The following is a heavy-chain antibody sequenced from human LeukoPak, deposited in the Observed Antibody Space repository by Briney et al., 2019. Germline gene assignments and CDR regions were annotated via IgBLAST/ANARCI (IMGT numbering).Heavy chain of an antibody. D-gene: IGHD4-23*01. V-gene: IGHV1-2*02. CDR1: GYTFTGYY. CDR3: ARDLYGGTSATFDY. J-gene: IGHJ4*02. CDR2: IKPNSGDT. Sequence: ASVKVSCKASGYTFTGYYIHWVRQAPGQGLEWMGWIKPNSGDTNYAQKFQGRVTMTRDTSISSAYMELSRLRSDDRAVYYCARDLYGGTSATFDYWGQGTLVTVSS.